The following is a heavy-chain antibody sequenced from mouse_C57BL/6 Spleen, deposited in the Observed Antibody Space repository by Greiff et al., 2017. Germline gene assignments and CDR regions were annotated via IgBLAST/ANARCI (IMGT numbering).Heavy chain of an antibody. J-gene: IGHJ4*01. Sequence: VQLQQSGPELVKPGASVKISCKASGYSFTSYYIHWVKQRPGQGLEWIGWIYPGSGNTKYNEKFKGKATLTADTSSSTAYMQLSSLTSEDSAVYYCARPDYSNYDAMDDWGQGTSVTVSS. V-gene: IGHV1-66*01. CDR1: GYSFTSYY. CDR3: ARPDYSNYDAMDD. D-gene: IGHD2-5*01. CDR2: IYPGSGNT.